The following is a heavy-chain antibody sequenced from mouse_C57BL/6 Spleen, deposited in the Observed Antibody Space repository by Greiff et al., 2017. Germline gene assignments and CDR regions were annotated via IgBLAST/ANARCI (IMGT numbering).Heavy chain of an antibody. CDR1: GYTFTGYW. D-gene: IGHD1-1*01. J-gene: IGHJ1*03. V-gene: IGHV1-9*01. CDR3: ARNGIYYYGSGGYFDV. Sequence: QVQLQQSGAELMKPGASVKLSCKATGYTFTGYWIEWVKQRPGHGLEWIGEILPGSGSTNYNEKFKGKATLTADTSSNTAYMQLSSLTTEDSAIYDCARNGIYYYGSGGYFDVWGTGTTVTVSS. CDR2: ILPGSGST.